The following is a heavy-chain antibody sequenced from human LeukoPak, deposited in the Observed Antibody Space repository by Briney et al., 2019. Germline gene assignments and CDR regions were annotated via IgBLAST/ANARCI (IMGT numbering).Heavy chain of an antibody. V-gene: IGHV4-59*01. D-gene: IGHD3-10*01. Sequence: PSETLSLTCTVSGGSISSYYWSWIRQPPGKGLEWIGYIYYSGSTNYNPSLKSRVTISVDTSKNQFSLKLSSVTAADTAVYYCTREGSAIPGYYDYWGQGTLVTVSS. CDR1: GGSISSYY. J-gene: IGHJ4*02. CDR3: TREGSAIPGYYDY. CDR2: IYYSGST.